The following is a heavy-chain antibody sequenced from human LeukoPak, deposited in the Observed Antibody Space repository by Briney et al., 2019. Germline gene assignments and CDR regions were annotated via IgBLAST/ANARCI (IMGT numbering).Heavy chain of an antibody. CDR3: AKRVTYYYDSSGSSYDAFDI. Sequence: GGSLRLSCAASGFTFSSYAMSWVRQAPGKGLEWVSATSGSGGSTYYADSVKGRFTISRDNSKNTLYLQMNSLRAEDTAVYYCAKRVTYYYDSSGSSYDAFDIWGQGTMVTVSS. CDR1: GFTFSSYA. V-gene: IGHV3-23*01. D-gene: IGHD3-22*01. CDR2: TSGSGGST. J-gene: IGHJ3*02.